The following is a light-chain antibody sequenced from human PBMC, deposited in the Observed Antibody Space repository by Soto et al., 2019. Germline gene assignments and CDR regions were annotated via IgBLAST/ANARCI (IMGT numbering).Light chain of an antibody. Sequence: EIVMTHFPGTLSVSPGERVTLSCRASQSVGNNLAWHQQKPGQAPRLLIYGASTRATGFPARFSGSGSGTEFTLTISSLQSEDFAVYYCQQYNGWPITFGQGTRLEIK. J-gene: IGKJ5*01. CDR2: GAS. V-gene: IGKV3-15*01. CDR3: QQYNGWPIT. CDR1: QSVGNN.